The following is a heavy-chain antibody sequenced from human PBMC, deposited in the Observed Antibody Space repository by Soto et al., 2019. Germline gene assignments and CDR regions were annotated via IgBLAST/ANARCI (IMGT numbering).Heavy chain of an antibody. Sequence: PVGSLRLSCAASGFIFSTTWMNWVRQAPGKGLEWVADIKQDGSEKYYVDSVKGRFTISRDNAKNSLYLQMNSLRAEDTAVYYCARGDYFDRRFDNWGQGTLVTVSS. CDR3: ARGDYFDRRFDN. CDR1: GFIFSTTW. D-gene: IGHD3-22*01. J-gene: IGHJ4*02. CDR2: IKQDGSEK. V-gene: IGHV3-7*03.